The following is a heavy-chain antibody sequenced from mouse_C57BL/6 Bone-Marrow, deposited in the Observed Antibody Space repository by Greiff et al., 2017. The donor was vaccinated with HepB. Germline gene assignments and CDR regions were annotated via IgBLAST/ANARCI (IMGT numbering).Heavy chain of an antibody. CDR2: INPNNGGT. Sequence: EVQLQQSGPELVKPGASVKISCKASGYTFTDYYMNWVKQSHGKSLEWIGDINPNNGGTSYNQKFKGKATLTVDKSSSTAYMDLRSLTSEASAVSFFSRSTFFSSFDSSRHGPPLTFSS. CDR1: GYTFTDYY. J-gene: IGHJ2*01. V-gene: IGHV1-26*01. CDR3: SRSTFFSSFDS.